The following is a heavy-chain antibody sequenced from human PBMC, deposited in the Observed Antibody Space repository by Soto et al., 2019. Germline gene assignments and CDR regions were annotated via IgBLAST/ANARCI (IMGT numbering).Heavy chain of an antibody. D-gene: IGHD3-9*01. Sequence: QVQLVESGGDLVKPGGSLRLSCAASGFPFSDYYMSWIRQAPGKGLEWVSSNGSSSSYTNYADSVKGRFTISRDNAKYSLYLQMNSLRAEDTAVYYCARRRPTGDYNYWGQGTLVTVSA. CDR1: GFPFSDYY. J-gene: IGHJ4*02. CDR2: NGSSSSYT. V-gene: IGHV3-11*05. CDR3: ARRRPTGDYNY.